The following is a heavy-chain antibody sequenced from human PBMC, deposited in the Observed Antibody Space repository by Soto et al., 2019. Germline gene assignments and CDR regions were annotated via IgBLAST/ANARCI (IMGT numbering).Heavy chain of an antibody. J-gene: IGHJ6*03. CDR3: ARGGYCSSTSCYLGLGNYYYYMDV. V-gene: IGHV4-59*01. Sequence: QVQLQESGPGLVKPSETLSLTCTVSGGSISSYYWSWIRQPPGKGLEWIGYIYYSGSTTYNPSLKSRVTISVDTSKNQFSRKLSSVTAADTAVYYCARGGYCSSTSCYLGLGNYYYYMDVWGKGTTVTVSS. D-gene: IGHD2-2*01. CDR1: GGSISSYY. CDR2: IYYSGST.